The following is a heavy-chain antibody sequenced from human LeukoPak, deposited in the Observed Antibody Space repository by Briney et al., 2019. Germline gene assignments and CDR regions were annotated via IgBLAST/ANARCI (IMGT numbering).Heavy chain of an antibody. V-gene: IGHV1-2*02. D-gene: IGHD1-26*01. CDR2: INPNSGGT. CDR3: ARDLGEAQTNSGILIRPYYYYMDV. J-gene: IGHJ6*03. CDR1: GYTFTSYG. Sequence: GASVKVSCKTSGYTFTSYGISWVRQAPGQGLEWMGWINPNSGGTNYAQKFQGRVTMTRDTSISTAYMELSRLRSDDTAVYYCARDLGEAQTNSGILIRPYYYYMDVWGKGTTVTVSS.